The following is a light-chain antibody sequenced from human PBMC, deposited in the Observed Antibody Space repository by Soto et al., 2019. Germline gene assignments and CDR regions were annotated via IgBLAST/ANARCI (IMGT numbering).Light chain of an antibody. Sequence: QLVLTQSPSASASPGASVKLTCTLSSGHSSDAIAWHQEQPEQGHRYLLKLNSDSSHSKGDGIPDRSSGSSSGAARYLTIAILPAEDEADYYCQTRGTGIHVVFGGGTTLTVL. J-gene: IGLJ2*01. V-gene: IGLV4-69*01. CDR3: QTRGTGIHVV. CDR2: LNSDSSH. CDR1: SGHSSDA.